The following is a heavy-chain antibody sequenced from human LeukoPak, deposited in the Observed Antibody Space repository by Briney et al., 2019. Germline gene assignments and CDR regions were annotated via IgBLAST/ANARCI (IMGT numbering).Heavy chain of an antibody. Sequence: GGSLRLSCAASGFNFSSYSMNWDRQAPGKGLEWVSSISSSSSYIYYADSVKGRFTISRDNATNSLYLQMNSLRAEDTAVYYCAREDSGSYYLRYFDYWGQGTLVTVSS. CDR2: ISSSSSYI. V-gene: IGHV3-21*01. D-gene: IGHD3-10*01. CDR1: GFNFSSYS. J-gene: IGHJ4*02. CDR3: AREDSGSYYLRYFDY.